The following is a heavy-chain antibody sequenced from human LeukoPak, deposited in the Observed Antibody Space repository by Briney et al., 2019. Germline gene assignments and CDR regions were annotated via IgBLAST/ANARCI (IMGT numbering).Heavy chain of an antibody. CDR2: XNPNSGYT. D-gene: IGHD3-3*01. CDR1: GYTXTXXD. J-gene: IGHJ4*02. Sequence: ASVKVSCKASGYTXTXXDITWVRQATGXXXXXXGWXNPNSGYTGSAQKFQGRVTMTRDTSISTAYMELSSLRSEDTAVYYCARGIDNTVDFWTGFYSQHWGQGTLVTVSS. V-gene: IGHV1-8*01. CDR3: ARGIDNTVDFWTGFYSQH.